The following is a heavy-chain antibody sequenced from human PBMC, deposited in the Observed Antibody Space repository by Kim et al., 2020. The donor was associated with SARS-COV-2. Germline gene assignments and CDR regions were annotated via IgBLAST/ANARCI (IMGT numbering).Heavy chain of an antibody. CDR2: TI. CDR3: ARDWDSGSYY. D-gene: IGHD1-26*01. Sequence: TIDYAGSVKGRFTNSRDNAKNSLYLQMNGLRDEDTAGYYCARDWDSGSYYWGQGTLVTVSS. V-gene: IGHV3-48*02. J-gene: IGHJ4*02.